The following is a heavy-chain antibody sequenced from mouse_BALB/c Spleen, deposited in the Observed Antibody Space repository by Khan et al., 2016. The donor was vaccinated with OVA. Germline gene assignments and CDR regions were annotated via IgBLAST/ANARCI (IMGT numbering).Heavy chain of an antibody. V-gene: IGHV5-15*02. CDR3: AGGGTGGFSN. J-gene: IGHJ3*01. Sequence: EVELVESGGGLVQPGGSRKLSCAASGFTFSDYGMAWIRQGPGKGPEWITFISSLAYNFYYADTVTGRFTIPRENAKNTLHLELHSQRSEDTAMYDWAGGGTGGFSNWGQGTLITVTA. CDR1: GFTFSDYG. CDR2: ISSLAYNF.